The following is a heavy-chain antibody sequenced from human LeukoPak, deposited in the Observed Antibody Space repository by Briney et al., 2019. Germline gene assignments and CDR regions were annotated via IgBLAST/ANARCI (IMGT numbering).Heavy chain of an antibody. CDR2: ITSSGSPI. CDR3: ARDRYSSDWRRGIFDY. V-gene: IGHV3-48*03. Sequence: PGGSLRLSCAASGFTFSSYEMNWVRQAPGQGLEWVSYITSSGSPIYYADSVKGRFTISRDNAKNPLYLQMNSLRAEDTAVYYCARDRYSSDWRRGIFDYWGQGTLVSVSS. J-gene: IGHJ4*02. CDR1: GFTFSSYE. D-gene: IGHD6-19*01.